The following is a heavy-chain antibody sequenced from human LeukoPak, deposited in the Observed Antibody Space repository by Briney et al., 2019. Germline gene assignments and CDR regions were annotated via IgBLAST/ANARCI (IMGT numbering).Heavy chain of an antibody. CDR2: IYSGGST. J-gene: IGHJ4*02. Sequence: GGSLRLSCAASGFTVSSNYMSWVRQAPGKGLEWVSVIYSGGSTYCADSVKGRFTISRDNSKNTLYVQMNSLRAEDTAVYYCARGSRGSEFDYWGQGTLVTVSS. CDR1: GFTVSSNY. V-gene: IGHV3-53*01. D-gene: IGHD2-15*01. CDR3: ARGSRGSEFDY.